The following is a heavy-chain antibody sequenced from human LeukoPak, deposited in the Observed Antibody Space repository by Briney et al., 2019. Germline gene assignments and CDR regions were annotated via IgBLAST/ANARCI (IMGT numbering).Heavy chain of an antibody. J-gene: IGHJ5*02. CDR2: IYYSGST. D-gene: IGHD4-17*01. Sequence: SETLSLTCTVSGGSISSHYWSWIRQPPGKGLEWIGSIYYSGSTYYNPSLKSRVTISVDTSKNQFSLKLSSVTAADTAVYYCARHATVTTSPRFDPWGQGTLVTVSS. V-gene: IGHV4-59*05. CDR3: ARHATVTTSPRFDP. CDR1: GGSISSHY.